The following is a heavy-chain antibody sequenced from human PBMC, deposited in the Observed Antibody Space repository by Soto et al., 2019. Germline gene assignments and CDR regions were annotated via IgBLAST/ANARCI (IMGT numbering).Heavy chain of an antibody. CDR3: VSSPRGYKIDS. CDR1: GDSVISNWW. D-gene: IGHD1-1*01. CDR2: MLHSGST. V-gene: IGHV4-4*02. J-gene: IGHJ4*02. Sequence: QLQLQESGPGLVKPSGTLSLTCAVSGDSVISNWWWGWVRQSPGKGVEWIADMLHSGSTNYSPSLESRGSVSVDESTNPFSLKLNSVTAVGTGVAVCVSSPRGYKIDSWGQGIVVTVSS.